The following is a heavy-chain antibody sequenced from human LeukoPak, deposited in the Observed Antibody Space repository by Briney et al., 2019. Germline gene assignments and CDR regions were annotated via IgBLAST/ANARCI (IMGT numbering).Heavy chain of an antibody. V-gene: IGHV3-7*01. CDR3: ATYSILNAREFRY. J-gene: IGHJ1*01. Sequence: GGSLRLSGAGSGFAFSNSWMGWVRQAPGKGLEWVANVQHIGGETYYVDSVEGRFTISRDNAKNSVYLQMNSLGADDTAVYYCATYSILNAREFRYWGQGTLVTVTS. CDR2: VQHIGGET. D-gene: IGHD4-11*01. CDR1: GFAFSNSW.